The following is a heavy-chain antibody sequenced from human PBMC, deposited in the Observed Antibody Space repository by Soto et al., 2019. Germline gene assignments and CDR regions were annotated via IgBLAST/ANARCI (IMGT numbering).Heavy chain of an antibody. Sequence: ASVKVSCKAYGSTFTGYYMHWVRRAPGQGLEWMGWINPNSGGTNYAQKFQGWVTMTRDTSIGTAYMELSRLRSDDTAVYYCARGSLTYCSSTSCYLRPPGYGMDVWGQGTTVTVSS. CDR1: GSTFTGYY. J-gene: IGHJ6*02. CDR3: ARGSLTYCSSTSCYLRPPGYGMDV. V-gene: IGHV1-2*04. CDR2: INPNSGGT. D-gene: IGHD2-2*01.